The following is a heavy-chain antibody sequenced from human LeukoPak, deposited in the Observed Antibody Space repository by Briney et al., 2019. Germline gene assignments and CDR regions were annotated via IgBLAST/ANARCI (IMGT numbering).Heavy chain of an antibody. CDR2: ITGSGGST. CDR1: GFTFSSYA. J-gene: IGHJ4*02. V-gene: IGHV3-23*01. Sequence: PGESLRLSCAASGFTFSSYAMTWVRQAPAKGLEWVSTITGSGGSTYYADSVRGRFTISRDNFENTLYLQMNSLRAEDTAVYYCAKVLDISRYSSGWYYFDYWGQGTLVTVSS. D-gene: IGHD6-19*01. CDR3: AKVLDISRYSSGWYYFDY.